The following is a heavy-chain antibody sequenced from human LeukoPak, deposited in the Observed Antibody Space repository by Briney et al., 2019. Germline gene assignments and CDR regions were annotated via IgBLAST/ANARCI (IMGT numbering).Heavy chain of an antibody. J-gene: IGHJ4*02. Sequence: SGTLSLTCAVSGGSISSSNWWSWVRQPPGKGLEWIGEIYHSGSTNYNPSLKSRVTISVDKSKNQFSLKLSSVTAADTAVYYCASFRSMVRGVTLPLDYWGQGTLVTVSS. CDR3: ASFRSMVRGVTLPLDY. D-gene: IGHD3-10*01. V-gene: IGHV4-4*02. CDR2: IYHSGST. CDR1: GGSISSSNW.